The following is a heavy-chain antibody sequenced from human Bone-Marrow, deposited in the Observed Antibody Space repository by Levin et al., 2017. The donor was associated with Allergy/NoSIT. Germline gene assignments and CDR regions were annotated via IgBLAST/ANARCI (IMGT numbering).Heavy chain of an antibody. V-gene: IGHV4-39*07. D-gene: IGHD2-15*01. Sequence: SETLSLTCTVSGGSISSISSSTFYWGWIRRPPGKGLEWIGSIYYGGSTYYNPSLKSRVTISVESSVDTSKNQFSRRVNSVTAADTAVYYCAREFCSGGSCYRSWYFDLWGRGTLVSVSS. J-gene: IGHJ2*01. CDR1: GGSISSISSSTFY. CDR2: IYYGGST. CDR3: AREFCSGGSCYRSWYFDL.